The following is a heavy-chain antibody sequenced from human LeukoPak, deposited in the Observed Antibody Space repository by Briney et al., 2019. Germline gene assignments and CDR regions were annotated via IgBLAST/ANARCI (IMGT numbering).Heavy chain of an antibody. J-gene: IGHJ3*02. CDR3: AGDYGDCEGASDI. V-gene: IGHV4-59*01. CDR1: GGSISSYY. CDR2: IYYSGST. D-gene: IGHD4-17*01. Sequence: SETLSLTCTVSGGSISSYYWSWIRQPPGKGLEWIGYIYYSGSTKYNPSLKSRVTISVDTSKNQFSLKLSSVTAADTAVYFCAGDYGDCEGASDIWGQGTMVTVSS.